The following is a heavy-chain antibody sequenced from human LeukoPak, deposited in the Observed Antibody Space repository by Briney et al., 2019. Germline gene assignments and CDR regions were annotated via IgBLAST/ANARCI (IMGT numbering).Heavy chain of an antibody. CDR1: GFTFSSYA. J-gene: IGHJ4*02. Sequence: GGSLRLSCAASGFTFSSYAMHWVRQAPGKGLEWVAVISYDGSNKYYADSVEGRFTISRDNSKNTLYLQMNSLRAEDTAVYYCARDGTTYYYDSSGYYGGYYFDYWGQGTLVTVSS. D-gene: IGHD3-22*01. V-gene: IGHV3-30-3*01. CDR3: ARDGTTYYYDSSGYYGGYYFDY. CDR2: ISYDGSNK.